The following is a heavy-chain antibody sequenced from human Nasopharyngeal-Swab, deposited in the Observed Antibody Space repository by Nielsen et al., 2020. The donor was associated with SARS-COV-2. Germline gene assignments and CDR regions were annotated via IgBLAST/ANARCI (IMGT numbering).Heavy chain of an antibody. J-gene: IGHJ4*02. Sequence: LRLSWTVSGGSITNGNYQWSWIRQPAGKGLEWLGHIYTSGDTKYNASLESRVTISVDTSKNQFSLKLTSVTAADTAVFYCARDRWGMLPTHWGQGILVTVSS. CDR2: IYTSGDT. CDR3: ARDRWGMLPTH. CDR1: GGSITNGNYQ. D-gene: IGHD4/OR15-4a*01. V-gene: IGHV4-61*09.